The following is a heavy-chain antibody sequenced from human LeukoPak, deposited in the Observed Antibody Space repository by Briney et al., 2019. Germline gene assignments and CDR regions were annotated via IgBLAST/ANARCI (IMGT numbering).Heavy chain of an antibody. CDR2: IYHSGST. J-gene: IGHJ3*02. Sequence: SETLSLTCTVSGYSISSGYYWGWIRQPPGKGLEWTGSIYHSGSTYYNPSLKSRVTISVDTSKNQFSLKLSSVTAADTAVYYCARILYYYDSSGYLSDAFDIWGQGTMVTVSS. CDR3: ARILYYYDSSGYLSDAFDI. CDR1: GYSISSGYY. D-gene: IGHD3-22*01. V-gene: IGHV4-38-2*02.